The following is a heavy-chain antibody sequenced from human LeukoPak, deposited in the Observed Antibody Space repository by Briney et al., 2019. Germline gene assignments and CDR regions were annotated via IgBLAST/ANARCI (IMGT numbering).Heavy chain of an antibody. CDR3: ARGRRWLQFHGAFDI. J-gene: IGHJ3*02. D-gene: IGHD5-24*01. Sequence: SETLSLTCTVSGGSISSSSYYWSWIRQPPGKGLEWIGEINHSGSTNYNPSLKSRVTISVDTSKNQFSLKLSSVTAADTAVYYCARGRRWLQFHGAFDIWGQGTMVTVSS. V-gene: IGHV4-39*07. CDR2: INHSGST. CDR1: GGSISSSSYY.